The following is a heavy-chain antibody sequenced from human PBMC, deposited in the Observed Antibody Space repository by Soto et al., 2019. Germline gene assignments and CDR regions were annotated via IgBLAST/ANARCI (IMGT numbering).Heavy chain of an antibody. CDR2: IYYTGST. J-gene: IGHJ5*02. Sequence: SETLSLTCSFSGLSINSPTHHWGWVRQPPGKGLEWIGTIYYTGSTYYNPSLKSRVTISVDTSKNQFSLKLSFVTAADTAVYYCARGGGIWFGELLLGNWFDPWGQGTLVTVSS. CDR1: GLSINSPTHH. CDR3: ARGGGIWFGELLLGNWFDP. V-gene: IGHV4-39*01. D-gene: IGHD3-10*01.